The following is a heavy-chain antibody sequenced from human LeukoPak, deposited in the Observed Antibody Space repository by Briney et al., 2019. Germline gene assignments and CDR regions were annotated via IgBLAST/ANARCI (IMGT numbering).Heavy chain of an antibody. CDR1: GGSISSGGYY. D-gene: IGHD2-2*01. CDR3: ARGFDIVVVRGCWFDP. Sequence: SETLSLTCTVSGGSISSGGYYWSWIRQHPGKGLEWIGYIYYSGSTYYNPSLKSRVTISVDTSKNQFSLKPSSVTAADTAVYYCARGFDIVVVRGCWFDPWGQGTLVTVSS. CDR2: IYYSGST. J-gene: IGHJ5*02. V-gene: IGHV4-31*03.